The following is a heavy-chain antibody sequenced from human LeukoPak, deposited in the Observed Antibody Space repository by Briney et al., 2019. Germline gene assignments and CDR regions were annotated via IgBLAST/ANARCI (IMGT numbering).Heavy chain of an antibody. Sequence: GESLKISCKGSGYSFPTYWIGWVRQMPGKGLEWMGIIYPGDSDTRYSPSFQGQVTISADKSISTAYLQWSSLKASDTAMYYCARRHRGYCSSNSCYTEYYYDSSGYSPAAFDIWGQGTMVPVSS. CDR3: ARRHRGYCSSNSCYTEYYYDSSGYSPAAFDI. CDR2: IYPGDSDT. D-gene: IGHD2-2*02. J-gene: IGHJ3*02. CDR1: GYSFPTYW. V-gene: IGHV5-51*01.